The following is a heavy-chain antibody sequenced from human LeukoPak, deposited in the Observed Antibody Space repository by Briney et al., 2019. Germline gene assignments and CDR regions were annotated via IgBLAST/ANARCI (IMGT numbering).Heavy chain of an antibody. CDR3: AKCNTVSGTYYPFDY. D-gene: IGHD1-26*01. V-gene: IGHV3-23*01. CDR2: ISDSGGST. Sequence: GGSLRLSCAASGFTFSSYAMSWVRQAPGKGLEWVSAISDSGGSTYYADSVEGRFTISRDNSKSTLYLQMISLRAEDTAVYFCAKCNTVSGTYYPFDYWGQGTLVTVSS. J-gene: IGHJ4*02. CDR1: GFTFSSYA.